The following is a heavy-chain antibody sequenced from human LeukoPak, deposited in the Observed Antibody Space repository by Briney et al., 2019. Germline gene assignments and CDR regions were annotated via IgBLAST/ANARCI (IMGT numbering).Heavy chain of an antibody. CDR1: GFTFSDYA. CDR3: ASHRTGWIYFDY. J-gene: IGHJ4*02. V-gene: IGHV3-23*01. D-gene: IGHD6-19*01. CDR2: VSSGGTT. Sequence: QPGGSLRLSCTASGFTFSDYAMSWVRQAPGKGLEWVSVVSSGGTTNYADSVKGRFTISRDNSKNTLYLQMNSLRAGDTAVYYCASHRTGWIYFDYWGQGTLVTVSS.